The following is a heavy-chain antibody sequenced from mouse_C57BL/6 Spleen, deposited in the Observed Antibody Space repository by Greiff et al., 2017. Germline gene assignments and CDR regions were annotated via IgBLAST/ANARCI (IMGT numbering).Heavy chain of an antibody. V-gene: IGHV1-76*01. CDR2: IYPGSGNT. CDR1: GYTFTDYY. CDR3: ARSEVTTGCYAMDY. J-gene: IGHJ4*01. Sequence: QVQLQQSGAELVRPGASVKLSCKASGYTFTDYYINWVKQRPGQGLEWIARIYPGSGNTYSNEKFKGKATLTAEKSSSTAYMQLSSLTSEDSAVYVCARSEVTTGCYAMDYWGQGTSVTVSS. D-gene: IGHD2-2*01.